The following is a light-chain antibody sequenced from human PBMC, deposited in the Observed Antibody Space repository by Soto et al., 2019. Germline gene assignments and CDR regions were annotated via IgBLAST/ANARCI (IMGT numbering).Light chain of an antibody. CDR1: QSISDW. J-gene: IGKJ4*01. V-gene: IGKV1-5*01. Sequence: DIQMTQSPSTLSASVGDRVTITCRANQSISDWLAWYQQKPGKAPKLLIYDASNLESGVPSRFSGSGSGTDFTLTISSLQPDDFAPYYCQQYNSAPLTFGGGTKMEIK. CDR3: QQYNSAPLT. CDR2: DAS.